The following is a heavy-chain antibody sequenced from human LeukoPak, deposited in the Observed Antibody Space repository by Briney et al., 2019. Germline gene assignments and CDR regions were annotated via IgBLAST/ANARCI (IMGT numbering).Heavy chain of an antibody. V-gene: IGHV3-9*01. CDR3: VKDYDSSGYYPEY. D-gene: IGHD3-22*01. Sequence: PGGSLRLSCAASGFTFDDYAMHWVRQAPGKGLEWVSGISWNSGSIGYADSVKGRFTISRDNAKNSLYLQMNSLRAEDTALYYCVKDYDSSGYYPEYWGQGTLVTVSS. CDR2: ISWNSGSI. CDR1: GFTFDDYA. J-gene: IGHJ4*02.